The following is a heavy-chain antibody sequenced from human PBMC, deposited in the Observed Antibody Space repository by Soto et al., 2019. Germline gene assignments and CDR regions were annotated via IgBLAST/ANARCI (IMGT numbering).Heavy chain of an antibody. Sequence: SETLSLTCTVSGGSISSGGYYWSWIRQHPGKGLEWIGYIYYSGSTYYNPSLKSRVTISVDTSKNQFSLKLSSVTAAATAVYYCARSSIAVAGTGFDYWGQGTLVAVSS. V-gene: IGHV4-31*03. D-gene: IGHD6-19*01. CDR3: ARSSIAVAGTGFDY. CDR2: IYYSGST. CDR1: GGSISSGGYY. J-gene: IGHJ4*02.